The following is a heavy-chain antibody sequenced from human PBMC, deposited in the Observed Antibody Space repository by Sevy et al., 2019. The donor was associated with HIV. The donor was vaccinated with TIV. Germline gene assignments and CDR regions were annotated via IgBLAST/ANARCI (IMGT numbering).Heavy chain of an antibody. Sequence: GGSLRLSCAASGFTSSGSTMHWVRQASGKGLEWVGRIRSKANTYATAYAASVKGRFSISRDDSKNTAYLQMNSLKTEDTAEYYCSRQVVAVAGDYFDYWGQGTLVTVSS. J-gene: IGHJ4*02. CDR2: IRSKANTYAT. CDR1: GFTSSGST. V-gene: IGHV3-73*01. D-gene: IGHD6-19*01. CDR3: SRQVVAVAGDYFDY.